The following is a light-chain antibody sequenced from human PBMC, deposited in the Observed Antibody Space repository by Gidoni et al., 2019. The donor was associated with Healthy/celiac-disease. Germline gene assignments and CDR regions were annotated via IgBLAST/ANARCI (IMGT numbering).Light chain of an antibody. J-gene: IGKJ1*01. CDR2: WAY. Sequence: IGLTQSPDSLTLSLGERATINCKSSQRLLYISNNMNYFAWYQQKPGPPPKLLIYWAYTRGSVVPDLCSSGGSGTDFTLTISSLQAEDVAVYYCQHYCSTRTFGPGTKVEIK. CDR3: QHYCSTRT. V-gene: IGKV4-1*01. CDR1: QRLLYISNNMNY.